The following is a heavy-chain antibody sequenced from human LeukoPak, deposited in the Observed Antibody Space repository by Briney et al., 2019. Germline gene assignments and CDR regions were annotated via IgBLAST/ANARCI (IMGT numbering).Heavy chain of an antibody. CDR3: ARVDDVGATQRSFDY. Sequence: GGSLRLSCAASGFTFSSYGMHWDRQAPGKGLEWVAVIWYDGSNKYYADSVKGRFTISRDNSKNTLYLQMNILRAEDTAVYYCARVDDVGATQRSFDYWGQGTLVTVSS. D-gene: IGHD1-26*01. CDR1: GFTFSSYG. J-gene: IGHJ4*02. V-gene: IGHV3-33*01. CDR2: IWYDGSNK.